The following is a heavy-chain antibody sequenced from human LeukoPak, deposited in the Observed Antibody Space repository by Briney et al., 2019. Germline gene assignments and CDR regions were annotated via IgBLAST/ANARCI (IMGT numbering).Heavy chain of an antibody. CDR3: ARDRPGGIFGVGSGFDY. CDR1: GGSISSGGYY. Sequence: SQTLSLTCTVSGGSISSGGYYWSWIRQPPGKGLEWIGYIYHSGSTYYNPSLKSRVTISVDRSKNQFSLKLSSVTAADTAVYYCARDRPGGIFGVGSGFDYWGQGTLVTVSS. V-gene: IGHV4-30-2*01. J-gene: IGHJ4*02. D-gene: IGHD3-3*01. CDR2: IYHSGST.